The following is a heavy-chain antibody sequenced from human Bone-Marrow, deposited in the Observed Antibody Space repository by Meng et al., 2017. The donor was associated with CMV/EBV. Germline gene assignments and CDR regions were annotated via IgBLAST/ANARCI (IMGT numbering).Heavy chain of an antibody. J-gene: IGHJ6*01. CDR2: ISAYNGST. V-gene: IGHV1-18*01. CDR1: GYTFTSYG. Sequence: ASVKVSCKASGYTFTSYGISWVRQAPGQGLEWMGWISAYNGSTNYTQKLQGRVTMTTDTSTSTAYMELRSLRSDDTAVYYCARGNWGSMHYGMDVWGQGTTVTVSS. CDR3: ARGNWGSMHYGMDV. D-gene: IGHD7-27*01.